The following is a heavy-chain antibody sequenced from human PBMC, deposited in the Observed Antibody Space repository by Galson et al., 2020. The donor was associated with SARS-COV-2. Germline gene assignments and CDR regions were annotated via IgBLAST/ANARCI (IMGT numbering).Heavy chain of an antibody. V-gene: IGHV3-48*02. D-gene: IGHD3-10*01. J-gene: IGHJ5*02. CDR1: GFTFRSHS. Sequence: GESLKISCAASGFTFRSHSMNWVRQAPGKGLEWVSYISSSHNTNYADSVKGRFTISRDNDKNSLYLQMNSLRDEDTGVYYCARDRDETPMGRPYSWGQGTLVTVSS. CDR3: ARDRDETPMGRPYS. CDR2: ISSSHNT.